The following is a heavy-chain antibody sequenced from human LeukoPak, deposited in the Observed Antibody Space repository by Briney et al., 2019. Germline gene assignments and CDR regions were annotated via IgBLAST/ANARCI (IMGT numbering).Heavy chain of an antibody. CDR1: GGTFSSYD. V-gene: IGHV1-8*02. D-gene: IGHD3-22*01. CDR2: MNPNSGNT. J-gene: IGHJ4*02. CDR3: AGGIVAYYYDSSGTAWDY. Sequence: ASVKVSCKASGGTFSSYDINWVRQATGQGLEWMGWMNPNSGNTGYAQKFQGRVTMTRNTSISTAYMELSSLRSEDTAVYYCAGGIVAYYYDSSGTAWDYWGQGTLVTVSS.